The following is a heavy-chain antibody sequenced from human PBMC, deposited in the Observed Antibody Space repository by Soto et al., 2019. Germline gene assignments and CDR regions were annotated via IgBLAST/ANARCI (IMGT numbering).Heavy chain of an antibody. V-gene: IGHV3-11*01. Sequence: GGSLRLSCVASGFTFSDYSMSWIRQSPGKGLEWLAFIDSRGRTLSYADSVRGRFTISRDNAENSVYLQMDSLRADDTAVYYCARQAARNYIDSWGKGNSVTVSS. CDR3: ARQAARNYIDS. CDR1: GFTFSDYS. CDR2: IDSRGRTL. D-gene: IGHD6-6*01. J-gene: IGHJ4*02.